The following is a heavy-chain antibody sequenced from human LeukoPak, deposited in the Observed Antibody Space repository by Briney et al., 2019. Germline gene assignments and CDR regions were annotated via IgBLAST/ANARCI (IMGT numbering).Heavy chain of an antibody. CDR1: GYTFTSYD. CDR2: MNPNSGNT. D-gene: IGHD2-2*01. V-gene: IGHV1-8*01. Sequence: ASVNVSCKASGYTFTSYDINWVRQATGQGLECVGLMNPNSGNTGYAQKFQGRVTMTRNTSISTAYMELSSLSSEDTAVYYCARWRKDSGVEGYYYYMDVWGKGTTVTVSS. CDR3: ARWRKDSGVEGYYYYMDV. J-gene: IGHJ6*03.